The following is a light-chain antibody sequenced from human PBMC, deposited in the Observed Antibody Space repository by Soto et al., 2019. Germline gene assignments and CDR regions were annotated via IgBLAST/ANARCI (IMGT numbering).Light chain of an antibody. J-gene: IGKJ4*02. CDR3: HQASSFPLT. CDR1: QGISSW. Sequence: DIQMTQSPSFVSASVGDRVTITCRASQGISSWLSWYQQKPGTAPTLLVYKASTLQDGVPSRFSGSGFGTDFALTIDSLQPEDFGTDYCHQASSFPLTFGGGTKVEIK. CDR2: KAS. V-gene: IGKV1-12*01.